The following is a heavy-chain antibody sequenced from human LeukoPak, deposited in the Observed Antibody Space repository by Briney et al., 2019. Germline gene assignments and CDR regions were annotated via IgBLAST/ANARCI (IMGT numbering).Heavy chain of an antibody. CDR2: INHSGST. CDR1: GGSISSSSYY. CDR3: ARGRDGYNLGPFDY. J-gene: IGHJ4*02. Sequence: SETLSLTCTVSGGSISSSSYYWSWIRQPPGKGLEWIGEINHSGSTNYNPSLKSRVTISVDTSKNQFSLKLSSVTAADTAVYYCARGRDGYNLGPFDYWGQGTLVTVSS. V-gene: IGHV4-39*07. D-gene: IGHD5-24*01.